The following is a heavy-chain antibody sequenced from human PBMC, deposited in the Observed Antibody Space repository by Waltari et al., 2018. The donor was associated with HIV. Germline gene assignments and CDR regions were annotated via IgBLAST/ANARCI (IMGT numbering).Heavy chain of an antibody. J-gene: IGHJ4*02. Sequence: EVQLLESGGGLVQPGGSLRLSCAASGFTFSSYAMSWVRQAPGKGLEWVSAISGSGGSTYYADSVKGRFTISRDNSKNTLYLQMNSLRAEDTAVYYCAKDPRNDSSAVLRWYFDYWGQGTLVTVSS. D-gene: IGHD3-22*01. CDR2: ISGSGGST. CDR1: GFTFSSYA. CDR3: AKDPRNDSSAVLRWYFDY. V-gene: IGHV3-23*01.